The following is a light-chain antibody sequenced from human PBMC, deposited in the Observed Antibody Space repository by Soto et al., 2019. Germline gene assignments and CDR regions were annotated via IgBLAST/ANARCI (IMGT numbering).Light chain of an antibody. V-gene: IGLV2-14*03. Sequence: QSVLTQPASVSGSPGQSITISCTGTSSDIGGYKYVSWYQHHPGTAPKLMIYDVTNRPSGVSNRFSGSKSGNTASLTISGLQAEDEGDYYCTSYASSSTPVVFGGGTKLTV. CDR3: TSYASSSTPVV. CDR2: DVT. CDR1: SSDIGGYKY. J-gene: IGLJ2*01.